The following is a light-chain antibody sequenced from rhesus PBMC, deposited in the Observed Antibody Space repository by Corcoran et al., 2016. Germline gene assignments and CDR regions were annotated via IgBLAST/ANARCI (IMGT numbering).Light chain of an antibody. V-gene: IGKV1-25*01. CDR2: DAS. CDR3: QQHNSYPLT. Sequence: DIQMTQSPSSLSASVGDTVTITCQASQGISKYLAWYQQKPGKAPKLLIYDASTLQSGVPLRFGGSGSGTEFTITISSLQPEDFATYYCQQHNSYPLTCGGGTKVEIK. CDR1: QGISKY. J-gene: IGKJ4*01.